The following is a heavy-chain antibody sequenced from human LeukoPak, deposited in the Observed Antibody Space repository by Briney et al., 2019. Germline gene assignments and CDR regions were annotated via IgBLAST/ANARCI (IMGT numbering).Heavy chain of an antibody. CDR3: VRRDRRDY. D-gene: IGHD5-24*01. J-gene: IGHJ4*02. CDR1: GFTLRLFS. Sequence: PGGSLRLFCVGSGFTLRLFSLTWVRRARGKGLEYLASISGSSSLIYYADSVKGRFTFSKDNAMNSVYLQMYALRVDDTAVYFCVRRDRRDYWGQGTLVTVSS. V-gene: IGHV3-21*06. CDR2: ISGSSSLI.